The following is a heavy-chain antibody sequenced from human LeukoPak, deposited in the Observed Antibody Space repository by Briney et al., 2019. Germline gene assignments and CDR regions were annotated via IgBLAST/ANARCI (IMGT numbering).Heavy chain of an antibody. V-gene: IGHV1-69*01. D-gene: IGHD2-2*01. CDR2: IIPIFGTA. J-gene: IGHJ4*02. CDR3: ASEGPLPAANDY. CDR1: GGTFSSYT. Sequence: SVKVSCKASGGTFSSYTISWVRQAPGQGLEWMGGIIPIFGTANYAQKFQGRVTITADESTSTAYMELSSLRPEDTAVYYCASEGPLPAANDYWGQGTLVTVSS.